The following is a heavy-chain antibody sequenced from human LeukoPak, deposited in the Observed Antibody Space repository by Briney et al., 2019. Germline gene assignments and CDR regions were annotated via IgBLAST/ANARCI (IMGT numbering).Heavy chain of an antibody. Sequence: GGSLRLSCAASGFNFDDYAMHWVRQAPGKGLEWVSGISWNSGRIGYADSVKGRFTISRDNAKNSLYLQMNSLRAEDTAVYYCARDWYDNSDAFDIWGQGTMVTVSS. CDR3: ARDWYDNSDAFDI. V-gene: IGHV3-9*01. J-gene: IGHJ3*02. D-gene: IGHD3-9*01. CDR2: ISWNSGRI. CDR1: GFNFDDYA.